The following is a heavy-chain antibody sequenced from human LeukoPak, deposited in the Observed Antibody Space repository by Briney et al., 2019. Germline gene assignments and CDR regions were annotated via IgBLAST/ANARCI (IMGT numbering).Heavy chain of an antibody. CDR2: INHSGST. V-gene: IGHV4-34*01. D-gene: IGHD6-19*01. CDR3: ARAGYSSGWYSPWWFDP. Sequence: SETLSLTCAVYGGSFSGYYWSWIRQPPGKGLEWIGEINHSGSTNYNPSLKSRVTISVDTSKNQFSLKLSSVTAADTAVYYCARAGYSSGWYSPWWFDPWGQGTLVTVSS. J-gene: IGHJ5*02. CDR1: GGSFSGYY.